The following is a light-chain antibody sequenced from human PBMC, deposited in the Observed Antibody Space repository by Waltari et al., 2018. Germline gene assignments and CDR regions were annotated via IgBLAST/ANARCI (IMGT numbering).Light chain of an antibody. CDR2: DVT. Sequence: QSALTQPSSVSASPVQPISFPCPRTSTFFRRHHYFPSYQQHPGKAPKLISYDVTDRPSGVSNRFSGSKFGNTASLTISGLQAEDEADYYCSSYTSSGTPYVFGTGTRVTVL. V-gene: IGLV2-14*03. J-gene: IGLJ1*01. CDR3: SSYTSSGTPYV. CDR1: STFFRRHHY.